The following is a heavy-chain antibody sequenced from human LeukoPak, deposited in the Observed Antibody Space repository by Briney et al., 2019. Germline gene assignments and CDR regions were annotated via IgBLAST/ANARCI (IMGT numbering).Heavy chain of an antibody. CDR1: GYTFTGYY. Sequence: ASVKVSCKASGYTFTGYYMHWVRQAPGQGLEWMGWINPNSGGTNYAQKFQGRVTMTRDTSISTAYMELSRLRSDDTAVYYCASEPTESPAHFDYWGQGTLVTVSS. J-gene: IGHJ4*02. CDR3: ASEPTESPAHFDY. CDR2: INPNSGGT. V-gene: IGHV1-2*02.